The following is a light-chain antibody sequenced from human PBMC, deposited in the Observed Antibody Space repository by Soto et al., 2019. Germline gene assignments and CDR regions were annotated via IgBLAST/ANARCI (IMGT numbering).Light chain of an antibody. CDR2: EVD. Sequence: QSALTQPASVSGSPGQSITISCTGTSSDIGASNFVSWFQQHPGQAPKLIISEVDDRPSGVSHRFSGSKSGNTASLTISGLLAEDEADYYCSSYAGSNKSVFGTGTKVTVL. V-gene: IGLV2-14*01. CDR3: SSYAGSNKSV. J-gene: IGLJ1*01. CDR1: SSDIGASNF.